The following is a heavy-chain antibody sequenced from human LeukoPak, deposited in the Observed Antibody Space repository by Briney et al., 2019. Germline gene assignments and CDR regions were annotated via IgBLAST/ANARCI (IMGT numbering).Heavy chain of an antibody. J-gene: IGHJ4*02. D-gene: IGHD5-24*01. Sequence: GGSLRLSCSAAGITFSSYSMHWVRQTPEKGLEWVANIKPDGSATAYVDSVKGRFAISRDNAKNSLFLQMNSLRPEDTAVYYCARIGDGYGDYFDYWGQGTLVTVSS. CDR1: GITFSSYS. CDR3: ARIGDGYGDYFDY. V-gene: IGHV3-7*01. CDR2: IKPDGSAT.